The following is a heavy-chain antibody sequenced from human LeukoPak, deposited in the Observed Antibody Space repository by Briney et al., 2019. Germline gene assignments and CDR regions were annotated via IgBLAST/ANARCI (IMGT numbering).Heavy chain of an antibody. CDR1: GFTFDDYT. Sequence: GGSLRLSCAASGFTFDDYTMHWVRQAPGKGLEWVALISWDGGSTYYADSVKGRFTISRDNSKNSLYLQMNSLRTEDTALYYCAKDISGSYFLGNYFDYWGQGTPVTVSS. CDR3: AKDISGSYFLGNYFDY. CDR2: ISWDGGST. J-gene: IGHJ4*02. V-gene: IGHV3-43*01. D-gene: IGHD1-26*01.